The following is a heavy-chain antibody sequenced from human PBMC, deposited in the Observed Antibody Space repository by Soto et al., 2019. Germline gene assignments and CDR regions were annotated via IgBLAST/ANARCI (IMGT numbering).Heavy chain of an antibody. D-gene: IGHD2-21*01. J-gene: IGHJ5*02. Sequence: EVQLLESGGGLVQPGGSLRLSCAASGFTFDNYAMSWVRQAPGQGLEWVSAISGSGRSTYYADSVRGRFTISRDNSKNPLSLQMNSLRAEDTAQYYCAKRGRGNSESWGQGTLVTVSS. CDR2: ISGSGRST. V-gene: IGHV3-23*01. CDR1: GFTFDNYA. CDR3: AKRGRGNSES.